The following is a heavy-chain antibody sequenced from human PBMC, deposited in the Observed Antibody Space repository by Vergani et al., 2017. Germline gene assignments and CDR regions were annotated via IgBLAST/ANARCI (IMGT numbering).Heavy chain of an antibody. CDR3: ARERPLGMVGYYGMDV. V-gene: IGHV4-59*12. CDR2: IYYSGST. D-gene: IGHD2-8*01. Sequence: QVQLQESGPGLVKPSETLSLTCTVSGGSISSYYWTWIRQPPRKDLDFFWYIYYSGSTNYNPSLKSRVTVSVDKSKNQFSLKLSSVTAADTAVYYCARERPLGMVGYYGMDVWGQGTTVTVSS. J-gene: IGHJ6*02. CDR1: GGSISSYY.